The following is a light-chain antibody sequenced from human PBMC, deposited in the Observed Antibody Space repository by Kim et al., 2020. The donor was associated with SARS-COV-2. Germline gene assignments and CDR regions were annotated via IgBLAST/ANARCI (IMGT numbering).Light chain of an antibody. Sequence: SLSPGERATLSSRASQTITGSCLAWYQQNPGQPPSLLIYRASRRAEGIPERFSASGFGTDFTLTVSRLEPEDFAVYYCQQCGSSLTFGGGTKLEI. V-gene: IGKV3-20*01. CDR1: QTITGSC. J-gene: IGKJ4*01. CDR2: RAS. CDR3: QQCGSSLT.